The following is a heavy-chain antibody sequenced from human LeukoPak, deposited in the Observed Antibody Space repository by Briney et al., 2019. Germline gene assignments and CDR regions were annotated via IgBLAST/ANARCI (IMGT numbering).Heavy chain of an antibody. D-gene: IGHD2-21*02. V-gene: IGHV5-51*01. CDR2: IYLGDYET. J-gene: IGHJ3*02. Sequence: GESLKISCKGSGDSYTNYWIGWVRQMPGKGLEWMGIIYLGDYETRYSPSFQGQVTISADKSISTAYLQWSSLKASDTAMYYCAYSRRAHCGGDCSAFDIWGQGTMVTVSS. CDR3: AYSRRAHCGGDCSAFDI. CDR1: GDSYTNYW.